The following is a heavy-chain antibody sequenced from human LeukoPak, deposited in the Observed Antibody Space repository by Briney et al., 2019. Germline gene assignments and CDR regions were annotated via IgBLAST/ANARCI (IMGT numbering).Heavy chain of an antibody. J-gene: IGHJ3*02. CDR2: ISWNSGSI. CDR1: GFTFDDYA. CDR3: AKDIREMATINVLGAFDI. V-gene: IGHV3-9*01. D-gene: IGHD5-24*01. Sequence: GGSLRLSCAASGFTFDDYAMHWVRQAPGKGLEWVSGISWNSGSIGYADSVKGRFTISRDNAKNSLYLQMNSLRAEDTALYYCAKDIREMATINVLGAFDIWGQGTMVTVSS.